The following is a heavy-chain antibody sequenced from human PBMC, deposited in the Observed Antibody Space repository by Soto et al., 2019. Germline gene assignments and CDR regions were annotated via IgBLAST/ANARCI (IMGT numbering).Heavy chain of an antibody. Sequence: SETLSLTCTVSGGSISSGGYYWSWIRQHPGKGLEWIGYIYYSGSTYYNPSLKSRVTISVDTSKNQFSLKLSAVTAADTAVYYCAGKRGSYSNYEEYNWFDPWGQGTLVTVSS. CDR1: GGSISSGGYY. D-gene: IGHD4-4*01. J-gene: IGHJ5*02. V-gene: IGHV4-31*03. CDR3: AGKRGSYSNYEEYNWFDP. CDR2: IYYSGST.